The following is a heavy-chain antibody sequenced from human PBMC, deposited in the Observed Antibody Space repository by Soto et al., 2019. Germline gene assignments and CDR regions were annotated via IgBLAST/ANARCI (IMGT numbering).Heavy chain of an antibody. CDR1: GYSFTSYW. Sequence: PGESLKISCKGSGYSFTSYWIGWVRQMPGKGLEWMGIIYPGDSDTRYSPSFQGQVTISADKSISTAYLQWSSLKASDTAMYYCARQALGDSSGYHTTGFDPWGQGTLVTVSS. V-gene: IGHV5-51*01. CDR2: IYPGDSDT. D-gene: IGHD3-22*01. J-gene: IGHJ5*02. CDR3: ARQALGDSSGYHTTGFDP.